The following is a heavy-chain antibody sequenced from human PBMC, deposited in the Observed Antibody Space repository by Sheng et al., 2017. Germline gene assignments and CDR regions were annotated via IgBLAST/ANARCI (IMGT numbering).Heavy chain of an antibody. CDR3: ASPLLWFGELG. V-gene: IGHV3-7*01. D-gene: IGHD3-10*01. CDR2: IKQDGSEK. J-gene: IGHJ4*02. Sequence: DVQLVESGGGLVQPGGSLRLSCAASGFTISNYWMSWVRQAPGKGLEWVANIKQDGSEKYYVDSVKGRFTISRDDAKNSLYLQMNSLRAEDTAVYYCASPLLWFGELGWGQGTLVTVSS. CDR1: GFTISNYW.